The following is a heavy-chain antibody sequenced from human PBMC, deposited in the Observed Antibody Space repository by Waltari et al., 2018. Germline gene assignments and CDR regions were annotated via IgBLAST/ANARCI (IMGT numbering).Heavy chain of an antibody. Sequence: QVQLQESGPGLVKPSETLSLTSTVSGGSISSYYWSWIRQPPGKGLEWIGYIYYSGSTNYNPSLKSRVTISVDTSKNQFSLKLSSVTAADTAVYYCARDRDSSSWSNWFDPWGQGTLVTVSS. CDR2: IYYSGST. J-gene: IGHJ5*02. CDR1: GGSISSYY. CDR3: ARDRDSSSWSNWFDP. D-gene: IGHD6-13*01. V-gene: IGHV4-59*01.